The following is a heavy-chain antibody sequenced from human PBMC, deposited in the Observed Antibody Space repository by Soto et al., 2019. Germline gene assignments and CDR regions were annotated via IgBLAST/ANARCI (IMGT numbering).Heavy chain of an antibody. Sequence: NPSETLSLTCTVSGGSVSSGSYYWSWIRQPPGKGLEWIGYIYYSGSTNYNPSLKSRVTISVDTSKNQFSLKLSSVTAADTAVYYCARGVVVVVAATPAFDYWGQGTLVTVSS. CDR1: GGSVSSGSYY. J-gene: IGHJ4*02. CDR2: IYYSGST. D-gene: IGHD2-15*01. V-gene: IGHV4-61*01. CDR3: ARGVVVVVAATPAFDY.